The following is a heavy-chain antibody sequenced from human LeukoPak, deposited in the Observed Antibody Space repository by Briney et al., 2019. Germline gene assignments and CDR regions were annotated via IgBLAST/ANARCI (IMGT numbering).Heavy chain of an antibody. Sequence: GGSLRLSCAASGFTFDDYAMHWVRQAPGKGLEWVSLISGDGGSTYYADSVKGRFTISRDNSKNSLYLQMNSLRTEDTALYYCAKVGRGYSGYGFGHIDYWGQGTLVTVSS. V-gene: IGHV3-43*02. CDR1: GFTFDDYA. J-gene: IGHJ4*02. D-gene: IGHD5-12*01. CDR2: ISGDGGST. CDR3: AKVGRGYSGYGFGHIDY.